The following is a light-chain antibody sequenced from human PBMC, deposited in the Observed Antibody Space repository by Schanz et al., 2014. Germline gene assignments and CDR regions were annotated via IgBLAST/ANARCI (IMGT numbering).Light chain of an antibody. V-gene: IGKV1-5*03. Sequence: DIQMTQSPSTLSSLVGNRVTITCRASQSISTWLAWYQQKPGKAPKLLIYKASSLESGVPSRFSGSGSGTEFTLTISSLQPDDFATYYCQQYNSYSCTFGQGTKLEIK. CDR1: QSISTW. CDR2: KAS. CDR3: QQYNSYSCT. J-gene: IGKJ2*02.